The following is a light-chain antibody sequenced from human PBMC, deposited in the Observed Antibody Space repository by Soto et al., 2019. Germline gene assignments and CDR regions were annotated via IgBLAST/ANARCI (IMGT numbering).Light chain of an antibody. V-gene: IGKV3D-20*02. CDR2: GAA. CDR1: QSLSSNS. J-gene: IGKJ5*01. CDR3: QQRQYWPPIT. Sequence: EVVLTQSPGTLSLSPGERATLSCRASQSLSSNSLAWYRQKPGQAPRLLIYGAASRAAGIPDRFSGSGSGTDFTLAISRLEPEDFAVYYCQQRQYWPPITFGQGTRLEIK.